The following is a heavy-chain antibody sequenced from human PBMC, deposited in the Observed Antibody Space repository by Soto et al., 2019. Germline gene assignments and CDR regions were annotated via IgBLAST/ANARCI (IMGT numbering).Heavy chain of an antibody. CDR3: TRDYERITIFGVVNSYMDV. CDR1: GFTFGDYA. CDR2: IRSKAYGGTT. J-gene: IGHJ6*03. Sequence: EVQLVESGGGLVQPGRSLRLCCTASGFTFGDYAMSWFRQAPGKGLEWVGFIRSKAYGGTTEYAASVKGRFTISRDDSKSIAYLQMNSLKTEDTAVYYCTRDYERITIFGVVNSYMDVWGKGTTVTVSS. D-gene: IGHD3-3*01. V-gene: IGHV3-49*03.